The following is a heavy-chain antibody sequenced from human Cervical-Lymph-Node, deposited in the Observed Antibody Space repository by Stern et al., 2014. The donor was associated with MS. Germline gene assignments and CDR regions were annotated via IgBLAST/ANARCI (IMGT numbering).Heavy chain of an antibody. V-gene: IGHV4-59*11. Sequence: QVQLQESGPGLLRPSETLSLTCTVSGASITSHFWSWIRQPPGKGLEWIGYIYYRGTTNYNASLKGSVAIPIQKSHSQFSPRPTSVTAADTAVYYCARATDLWGQGILVTVSS. CDR1: GASITSHF. CDR2: IYYRGTT. J-gene: IGHJ5*02. CDR3: ARATDL.